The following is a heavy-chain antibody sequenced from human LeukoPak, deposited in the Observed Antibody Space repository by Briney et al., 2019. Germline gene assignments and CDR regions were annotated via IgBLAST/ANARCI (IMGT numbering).Heavy chain of an antibody. V-gene: IGHV3-7*05. D-gene: IGHD6-6*01. CDR3: ARDRSSSFY. CDR2: IKQDGSEK. Sequence: GGSLRLSCAASGFTFSSFWMTWVRQAPGIGLEWVANIKQDGSEKYYEDSVKGRFTISRDNADNSLYLQMNSLRADDTAMYYCARDRSSSFYWGQGTLVTVSS. J-gene: IGHJ4*02. CDR1: GFTFSSFW.